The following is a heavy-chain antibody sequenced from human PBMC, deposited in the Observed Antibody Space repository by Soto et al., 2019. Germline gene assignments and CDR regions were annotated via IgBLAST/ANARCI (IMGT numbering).Heavy chain of an antibody. Sequence: EVQLVESGGGLVQPGGSLRLSCAASGFTCSSYDMHWVRQATGIGLEWVSAIGTAGDTYYPGSVKGRFTFSRENAKISLYLQINSLRAEDTAVYYCARGSSGWYAGNYYYYGMDVWGQGTTVTVSS. CDR2: IGTAGDT. D-gene: IGHD6-19*01. CDR3: ARGSSGWYAGNYYYYGMDV. CDR1: GFTCSSYD. V-gene: IGHV3-13*01. J-gene: IGHJ6*02.